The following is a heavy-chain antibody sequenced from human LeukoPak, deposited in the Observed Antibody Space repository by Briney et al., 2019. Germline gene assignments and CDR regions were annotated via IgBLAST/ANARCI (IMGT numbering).Heavy chain of an antibody. CDR3: ARTGGYGDPEGYMDV. Sequence: SETLSLTCTVSGGSIGTYYWSWIRQPPGKGLEWIGYIYYSGSSSYNPSLKSRVTISVDTSKNQFSLKLSSVTAADTAVYYCARTGGYGDPEGYMDVWGKGTTVTISS. D-gene: IGHD4-17*01. CDR1: GGSIGTYY. CDR2: IYYSGSS. V-gene: IGHV4-59*01. J-gene: IGHJ6*03.